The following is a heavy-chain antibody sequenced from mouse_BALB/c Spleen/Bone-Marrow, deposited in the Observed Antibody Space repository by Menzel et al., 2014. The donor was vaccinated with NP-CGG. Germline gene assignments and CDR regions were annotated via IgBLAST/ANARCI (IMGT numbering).Heavy chain of an antibody. CDR3: ARHGVYKYACFAY. V-gene: IGHV5-4*02. CDR1: GFTFSDYY. Sequence: EVQGVESGGGLVKPGGSLKLSCAASGFTFSDYYMSWIRQTPEKRLEWAASIRDGGTYSYYPDSVKGRFTVSRDNAKNILYLQMSVLKSEDTVIYYCARHGVYKYACFAYWGQGTLVTVSA. CDR2: IRDGGTYS. J-gene: IGHJ3*01. D-gene: IGHD2-14*01.